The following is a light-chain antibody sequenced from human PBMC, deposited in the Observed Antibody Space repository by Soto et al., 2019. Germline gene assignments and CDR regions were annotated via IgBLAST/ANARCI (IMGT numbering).Light chain of an antibody. CDR3: QQNFNTPWT. CDR1: QSISSY. CDR2: AAS. J-gene: IGKJ1*01. V-gene: IGKV1-39*01. Sequence: DIQMTQSPSSLSASVGDRVTITCRASQSISSYLNWYQQKPGKVPKRLIYAASSLQSGVPSRFSGSGSGTEFTLTISSLQPEDFAAYYCQQNFNTPWTFGQGTKVDIK.